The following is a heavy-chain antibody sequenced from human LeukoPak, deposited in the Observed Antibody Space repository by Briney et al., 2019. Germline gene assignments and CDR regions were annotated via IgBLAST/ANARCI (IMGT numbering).Heavy chain of an antibody. V-gene: IGHV4-59*01. D-gene: IGHD2-21*02. J-gene: IGHJ5*02. CDR1: GGSISSYY. CDR2: IYDSGST. CDR3: ARGLGYCGGDCSWWLDP. Sequence: SETLSLTCTVSGGSISSYYWSWGRQPPGKGLEWVGYIYDSGSTNYTPSLKSRVTISVDTTKNQFSLKLSSVTAADTAVYYCARGLGYCGGDCSWWLDPWGQGTLVTVSS.